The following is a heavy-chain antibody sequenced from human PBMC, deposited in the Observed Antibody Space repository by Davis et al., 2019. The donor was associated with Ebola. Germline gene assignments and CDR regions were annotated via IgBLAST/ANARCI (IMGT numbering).Heavy chain of an antibody. Sequence: KVSCKASGYIFTSYAMHWVRQMPGKGLEWMGIIYPGDSDTRYSPSFQGQVTISADKSISTAYLQWSSLKASDTAMYYCARPGGTTPLWGQGTLVTVSS. CDR1: GYIFTSYA. CDR3: ARPGGTTPL. CDR2: IYPGDSDT. J-gene: IGHJ4*02. D-gene: IGHD1-7*01. V-gene: IGHV5-51*01.